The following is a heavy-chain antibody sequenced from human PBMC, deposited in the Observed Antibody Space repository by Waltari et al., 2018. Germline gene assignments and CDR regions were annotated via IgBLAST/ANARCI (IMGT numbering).Heavy chain of an antibody. CDR1: GGSSFSSYY. V-gene: IGHV4-34*02. J-gene: IGHJ1*01. CDR3: ARSAAIVVRGRYFQY. CDR2: INDRGLT. D-gene: IGHD3-10*01. Sequence: QVQLQQWRAGLLKPSETLSLSCAVHGGSSFSSYYWNWVRQVPGKGLEGIGEINDRGLTNYNPSLKSRVTMSVDTSRNQFSLTLTSVTAADTALYYCARSAAIVVRGRYFQYWGQGTLVTVSS.